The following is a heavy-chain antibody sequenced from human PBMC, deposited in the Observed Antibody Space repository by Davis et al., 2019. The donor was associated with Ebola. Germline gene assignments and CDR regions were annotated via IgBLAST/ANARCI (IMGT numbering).Heavy chain of an antibody. D-gene: IGHD3-10*01. V-gene: IGHV3-48*02. CDR1: GFTFSSYS. Sequence: GRSLRPSCAASGFTFSSYSMNWVRLAPGKGPEWVSYISSSSSAIYYADSVKGRFTISRDNAKNSLYLQMNSLSDEDTAVYYCARDYGSGNYFEYWGQGTLVTVSS. CDR3: ARDYGSGNYFEY. CDR2: ISSSSSAI. J-gene: IGHJ4*02.